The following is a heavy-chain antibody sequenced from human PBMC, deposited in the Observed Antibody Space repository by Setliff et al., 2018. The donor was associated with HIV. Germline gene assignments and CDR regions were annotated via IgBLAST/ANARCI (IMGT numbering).Heavy chain of an antibody. J-gene: IGHJ3*02. D-gene: IGHD3-22*01. CDR3: ARSRIRGYYDTSPAMAFDI. CDR1: GDLINNHN. V-gene: IGHV4-59*08. CDR2: IHYSGTS. Sequence: SETLSLTCPVSGDLINNHNWNWIRQSPEKGLEWLGNIHYSGTSNYNSSLKSRIVISLDTSKKQFSLHFYSVTAADTAVYYCARSRIRGYYDTSPAMAFDIWGQGTMVTVSS.